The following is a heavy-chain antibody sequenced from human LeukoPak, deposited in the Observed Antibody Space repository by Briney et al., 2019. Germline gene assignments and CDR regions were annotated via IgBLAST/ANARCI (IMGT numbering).Heavy chain of an antibody. J-gene: IGHJ4*02. CDR3: VKQSTASCYAALDH. Sequence: GGSLRLSCAASGFTFRSYGIHWVRQAPGKGLEWMAVIWYDGSSKDDGDSVKGRFTISRDNSKKTLYLQMNSLRAADTAVYYCVKQSTASCYAALDHWGQGTLVTVSS. CDR1: GFTFRSYG. V-gene: IGHV3-33*06. CDR2: IWYDGSSK. D-gene: IGHD2-2*01.